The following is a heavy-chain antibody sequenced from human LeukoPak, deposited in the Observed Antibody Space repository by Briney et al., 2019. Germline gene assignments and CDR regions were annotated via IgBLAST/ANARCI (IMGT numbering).Heavy chain of an antibody. CDR1: GFRLAVYS. CDR2: ISGKSGRI. Sequence: PGRSLRLSCAASGFRLAVYSRHWAQQAPGNGLEWVACISGKSGRIGYADSVKGRFTISRDHAKSSLYLQMNSLRPEDTALYYCAKDRTTVAIGAFDVWGQGTMVSDSS. CDR3: AKDRTTVAIGAFDV. V-gene: IGHV3-9*01. D-gene: IGHD4-23*01. J-gene: IGHJ3*01.